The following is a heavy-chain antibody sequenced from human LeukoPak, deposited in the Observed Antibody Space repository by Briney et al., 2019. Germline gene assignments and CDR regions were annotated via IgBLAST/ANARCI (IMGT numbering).Heavy chain of an antibody. D-gene: IGHD6-13*01. CDR2: ISSSSSTI. CDR1: GFTFSSYS. CDR3: AREGYSSSLKAFDI. J-gene: IGHJ3*02. V-gene: IGHV3-48*01. Sequence: PGGPLRLSCAASGFTFSSYSMNWVRQAPGKGLEWVSYISSSSSTIYYADSVKGRFTISRDNAKNSLYLQMNSLRAEDTAVYYCAREGYSSSLKAFDIWGQGTMVTVSS.